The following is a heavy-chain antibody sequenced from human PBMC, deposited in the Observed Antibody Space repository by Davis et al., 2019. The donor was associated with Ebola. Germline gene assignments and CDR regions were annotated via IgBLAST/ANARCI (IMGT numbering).Heavy chain of an antibody. CDR2: IIPIFGTA. D-gene: IGHD4-23*01. J-gene: IGHJ6*02. CDR1: GYTFTAYY. Sequence: AASVKVFCKASGYTFTAYYLHWVRQAPGQGLEWMGGIIPIFGTANYAQKFQGRVTITADKSTSTAYMELSSLRSEDTAVYYCALYGGNAGMDVWGQGTTVTVSS. CDR3: ALYGGNAGMDV. V-gene: IGHV1-69*06.